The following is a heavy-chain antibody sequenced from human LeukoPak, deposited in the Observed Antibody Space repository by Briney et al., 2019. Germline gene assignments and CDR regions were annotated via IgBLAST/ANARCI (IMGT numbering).Heavy chain of an antibody. CDR1: GYTFTGYY. CDR3: ARTRGVAVAGTNYYYYYMDV. D-gene: IGHD6-19*01. Sequence: ASVKVSCKASGYTFTGYYMHWVRQAPGQGLEWMGWINPNSGGTNYAQKFQGRVTMTRDTSISTAYMELSRLGSDDTAVYYCARTRGVAVAGTNYYYYYMDVWGKGTTVTVSS. V-gene: IGHV1-2*02. CDR2: INPNSGGT. J-gene: IGHJ6*03.